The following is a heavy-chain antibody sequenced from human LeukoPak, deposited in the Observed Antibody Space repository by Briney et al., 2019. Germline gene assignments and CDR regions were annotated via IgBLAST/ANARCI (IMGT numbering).Heavy chain of an antibody. Sequence: GGTLRLSCAASGFTFSSYAMSWVRQAPGKGLEWVSLISGSGGITYYADSVKGRFTISRDNSKNTLYLQMNSLRAEDAAVYYCAKKRIAAAGKPDFDYWGQGTLVTVSS. CDR2: ISGSGGIT. V-gene: IGHV3-23*01. D-gene: IGHD6-13*01. J-gene: IGHJ4*02. CDR1: GFTFSSYA. CDR3: AKKRIAAAGKPDFDY.